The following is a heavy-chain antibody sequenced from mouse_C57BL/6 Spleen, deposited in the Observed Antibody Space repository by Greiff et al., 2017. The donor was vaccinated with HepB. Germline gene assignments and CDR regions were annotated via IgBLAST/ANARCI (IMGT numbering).Heavy chain of an antibody. CDR1: GYAFSSSW. Sequence: VQLQQSGPELVKPGASVKISCKASGYAFSSSWMNWVKQRPGKGLEWIGRIYPGDGDTNYNGKFKGKATLTADKSSSTAYMQLSSLTSEDSAVYFCARQDSSGYYSFAYWGQGTLVTVSA. D-gene: IGHD3-2*02. CDR2: IYPGDGDT. CDR3: ARQDSSGYYSFAY. J-gene: IGHJ3*01. V-gene: IGHV1-82*01.